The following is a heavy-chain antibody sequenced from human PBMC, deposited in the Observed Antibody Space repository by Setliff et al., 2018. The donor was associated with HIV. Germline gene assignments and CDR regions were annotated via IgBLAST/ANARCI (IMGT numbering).Heavy chain of an antibody. CDR1: GSTFTSYA. Sequence: ASVKVSCKASGSTFTSYAINWVRQAPGQGLEWMGWMNPDSRNTGYAQRFEGSVTMTWDTSISTAYMELNNVKFEDTAVYYCAGARREVVVATTRRGLDIWGQGTMVTVSS. J-gene: IGHJ3*02. D-gene: IGHD2-15*01. CDR2: MNPDSRNT. V-gene: IGHV1-8*02. CDR3: AGARREVVVATTRRGLDI.